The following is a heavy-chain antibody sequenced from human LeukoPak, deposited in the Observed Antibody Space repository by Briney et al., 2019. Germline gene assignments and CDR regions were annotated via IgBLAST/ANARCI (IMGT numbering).Heavy chain of an antibody. CDR1: GYSISSGYY. D-gene: IGHD2/OR15-2a*01. CDR3: AREPSGILGFDY. CDR2: IYHSGRT. J-gene: IGHJ4*02. Sequence: PSETLSLACTVSGYSISSGYYWGWIRQPPGKGLEWIGSIYHSGRTFYNPSLKSRVTISVDTSKNQFSLKLTSVTAADTAVYYCAREPSGILGFDYWGQGTLVTVSS. V-gene: IGHV4-38-2*02.